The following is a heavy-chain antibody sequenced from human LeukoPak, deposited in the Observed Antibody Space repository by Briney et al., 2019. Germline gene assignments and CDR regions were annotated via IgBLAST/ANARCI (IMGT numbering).Heavy chain of an antibody. V-gene: IGHV4-38-2*02. D-gene: IGHD1-26*01. CDR1: GYSITSDDW. J-gene: IGHJ4*02. CDR2: IHHSGGT. CDR3: ARERGSYYVVGDGYFDY. Sequence: SETLSLTCSVSGYSITSDDWWAWSRQSPEKGLEWIASIHHSGGTYYNPSLKSRVTISVDTSKNQFYLKMSSVTAADTVVYYCARERGSYYVVGDGYFDYWGQGTLVTVSS.